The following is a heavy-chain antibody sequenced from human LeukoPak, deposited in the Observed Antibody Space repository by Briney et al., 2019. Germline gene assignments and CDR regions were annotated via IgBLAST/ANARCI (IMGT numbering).Heavy chain of an antibody. CDR3: ARDPNYYDSSGYQHIDY. CDR1: DYTFSSYG. J-gene: IGHJ4*02. D-gene: IGHD3-22*01. V-gene: IGHV1-18*04. CDR2: INVYDGDT. Sequence: ASVKVSCKASDYTFSSYGISWVRQAPGQGLEWMGGINVYDGDTNYAQKFQGRVTMATDTSTSTVYMEVRSLRSDDTAVYYCARDPNYYDSSGYQHIDYWGQGTLVTVSS.